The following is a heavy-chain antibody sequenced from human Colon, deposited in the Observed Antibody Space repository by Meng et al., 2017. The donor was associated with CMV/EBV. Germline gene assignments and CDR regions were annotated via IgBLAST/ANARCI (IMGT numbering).Heavy chain of an antibody. Sequence: SETLSLTCSVSGGSISGYYWSWIRQPPGKGLEWIGRVYYSGSAQYNPSLQSRVTISADTSKNQFSLKLTSVTAADTAVYYCARVRQLEGSSSNYHYYYGMDVWGQGTTVTSP. V-gene: IGHV4-59*01. CDR1: GGSISGYY. D-gene: IGHD1-1*01. J-gene: IGHJ6*02. CDR2: VYYSGSA. CDR3: ARVRQLEGSSSNYHYYYGMDV.